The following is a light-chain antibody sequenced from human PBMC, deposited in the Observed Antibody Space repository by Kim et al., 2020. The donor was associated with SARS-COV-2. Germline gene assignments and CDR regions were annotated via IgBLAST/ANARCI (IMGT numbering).Light chain of an antibody. V-gene: IGLV7-46*01. Sequence: PGGTITLTCGSSTGAVTSGHFPYWFQQKPGQAPRTVIYDTTNKHPLTPARFSGSLRGGKAALTLSGAQPEDEAEYYCLLFFSGARVFGGGTKLTVL. CDR2: DTT. CDR3: LLFFSGARV. J-gene: IGLJ2*01. CDR1: TGAVTSGHF.